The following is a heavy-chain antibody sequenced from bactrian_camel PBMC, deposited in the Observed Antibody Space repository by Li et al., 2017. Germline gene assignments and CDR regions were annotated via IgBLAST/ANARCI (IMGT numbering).Heavy chain of an antibody. J-gene: IGHJ4*01. CDR2: INSGDDST. Sequence: VQLVESGGGLVQPGGSLRLSCAASGFASSTYAMGWVRQFPGKGLEWVSAINSGDDSTFYGDSVKGRFTISQDNAKNTVYLQMNSLKPEDTAVYYCAADRSRVRGTWHHPCGTAHYWGQGTQVTVS. CDR1: GFASSTYA. V-gene: IGHV3S40*01. CDR3: AADRSRVRGTWHHPCGTAHY. D-gene: IGHD7*01.